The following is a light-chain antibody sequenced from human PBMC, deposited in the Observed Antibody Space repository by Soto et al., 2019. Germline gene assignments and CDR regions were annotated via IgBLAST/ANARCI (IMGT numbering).Light chain of an antibody. J-gene: IGKJ1*01. CDR1: QSISGW. V-gene: IGKV1-5*01. CDR2: DAS. Sequence: DIQMTQSPSTLSGSVGDRVTITCRASQSISGWLAWYQQKPGKAPKLLIHDASSLESGVPSRFSGSGSGSEFTLTITSLQPDDFATYYCQQYNRYPWTFGQRTTVDI. CDR3: QQYNRYPWT.